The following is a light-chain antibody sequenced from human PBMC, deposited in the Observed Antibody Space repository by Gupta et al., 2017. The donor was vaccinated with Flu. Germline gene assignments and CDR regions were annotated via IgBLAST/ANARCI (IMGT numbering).Light chain of an antibody. Sequence: DIVMTQSPDSLAVSLGERATINCKSSQSVLYSSNNKNFLAWYQQKPGQPPKLLIHWASTRESGVPDRFSGSGSGTDXTLTISXLQAEDVAVYYCQQYYTTPAWTFGXATKVEVK. V-gene: IGKV4-1*01. J-gene: IGKJ1*01. CDR2: WAS. CDR1: QSVLYSSNNKNF. CDR3: QQYYTTPAWT.